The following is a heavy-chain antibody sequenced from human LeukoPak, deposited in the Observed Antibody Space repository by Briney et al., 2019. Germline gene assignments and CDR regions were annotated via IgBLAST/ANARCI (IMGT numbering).Heavy chain of an antibody. D-gene: IGHD3-10*01. V-gene: IGHV3-30*04. CDR3: ARGVGSPSYYLDY. Sequence: GGSLRLSCAASGFTFSGYAMHWVRQAPGQGLNWVALISYDGSKIHYADSVKGRFTISRDNSKNTLSLQMDSLTGDDTAVYYCARGVGSPSYYLDYWGQGTLVTVSS. CDR2: ISYDGSKI. J-gene: IGHJ4*02. CDR1: GFTFSGYA.